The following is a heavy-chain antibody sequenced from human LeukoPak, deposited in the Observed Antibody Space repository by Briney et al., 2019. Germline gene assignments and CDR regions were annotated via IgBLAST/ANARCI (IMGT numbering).Heavy chain of an antibody. V-gene: IGHV4-59*01. D-gene: IGHD6-19*01. CDR1: GGSISSYY. CDR3: ARQAVAGTDL. CDR2: IYYSGST. Sequence: SETLSLTCTVSGGSISSYYWSWIRQPPGKGVEWIGYIYYSGSTNYNPSLKSRVTISVDTSKNQFSLKLSSVTAADTAVYYCARQAVAGTDLWGKGTLVTVSS. J-gene: IGHJ5*02.